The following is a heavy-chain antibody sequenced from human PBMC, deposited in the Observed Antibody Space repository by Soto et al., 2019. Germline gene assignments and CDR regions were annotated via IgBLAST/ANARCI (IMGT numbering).Heavy chain of an antibody. D-gene: IGHD6-13*01. Sequence: QVHLVQSGAEVKKPGSSVKVSCKAPGGTFSNHAINWVRQAPGQGLEWMGRIIPIYTTTSYAQKFQGRVTKTSHESTITAYLKLSSLKHDATAVDYCAREVAAAGTFRDGAFDIWGQGTLVTVSS. CDR3: AREVAAAGTFRDGAFDI. V-gene: IGHV1-69*05. CDR1: GGTFSNHA. J-gene: IGHJ3*02. CDR2: IIPIYTTT.